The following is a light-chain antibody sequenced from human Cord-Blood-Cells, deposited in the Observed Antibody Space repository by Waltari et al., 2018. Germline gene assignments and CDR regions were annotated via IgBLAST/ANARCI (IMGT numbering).Light chain of an antibody. CDR3: SSYTSSSFWV. CDR2: DVS. Sequence: QSALTQPASVSGSPGQSITISCTGPSSDVGGYNYVSWYQQHPGKAPKLMIYDVSNRPSGVSNRFSGSKSGNTASLTISGLQAEDEADYYCSSYTSSSFWVFGGGTKLTVL. CDR1: SSDVGGYNY. J-gene: IGLJ3*02. V-gene: IGLV2-14*01.